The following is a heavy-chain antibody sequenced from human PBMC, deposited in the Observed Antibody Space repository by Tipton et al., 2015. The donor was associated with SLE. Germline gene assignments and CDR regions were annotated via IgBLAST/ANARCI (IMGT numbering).Heavy chain of an antibody. CDR3: ARKGCSGDNCYSDY. D-gene: IGHD2-15*01. V-gene: IGHV3-7*01. CDR1: AFRFSSYW. J-gene: IGHJ4*02. CDR2: IKEDGSEK. Sequence: SLRLSCAASAFRFSSYWMNWVRQGPGKGLEWVTSIKEDGSEKYYVDSVKGRFTISRDNAKNSLYLQMSSLRAEDTAVYFCARKGCSGDNCYSDYWGQGTLVTVSS.